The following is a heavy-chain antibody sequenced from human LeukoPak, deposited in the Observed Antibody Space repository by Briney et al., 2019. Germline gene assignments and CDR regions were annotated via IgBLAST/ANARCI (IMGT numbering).Heavy chain of an antibody. CDR1: GYSFTSYW. CDR3: ATMYYDILTALGSWFDP. CDR2: IYPGDSDT. Sequence: GESLKISCKGSGYSFTSYWIGWVRQMPGKGLGWMGIIYPGDSDTRYSPSFQGQVTISADKSISTAYLQWSSLKASDTAMYYCATMYYDILTALGSWFDPWGQGTLVTVSS. J-gene: IGHJ5*02. V-gene: IGHV5-51*01. D-gene: IGHD3-9*01.